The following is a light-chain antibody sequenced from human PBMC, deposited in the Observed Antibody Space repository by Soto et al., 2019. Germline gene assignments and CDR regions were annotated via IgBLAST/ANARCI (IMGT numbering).Light chain of an antibody. CDR1: RSTIAKY. J-gene: IGKJ1*01. CDR2: AAS. Sequence: DIQMTQSPSSLSASVGDRVSITCRASRSTIAKYLNWYQQKPGKAPKLLIFAASSLQSGVPSRFSGSRSGPDFTLTISSLEPEDFAVYYCQQRTNWSSVTFGQGTKVDI. CDR3: QQRTNWSSVT. V-gene: IGKV1-39*01.